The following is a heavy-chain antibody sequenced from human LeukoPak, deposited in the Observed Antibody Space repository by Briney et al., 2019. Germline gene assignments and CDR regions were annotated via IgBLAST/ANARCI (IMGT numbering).Heavy chain of an antibody. CDR2: IIPIFGTA. V-gene: IGHV1-69*05. J-gene: IGHJ4*02. CDR1: GGTFSSYA. D-gene: IGHD3-22*01. Sequence: ASVKVSCKASGGTFSSYAISWVRQAPGQGLEWMGGIIPIFGTANYAQKFQGRVTITTDESTSTAYMELNSLRSEDTAVYYCARLYDSSGYFPYYFDYWGQGTLVTVSS. CDR3: ARLYDSSGYFPYYFDY.